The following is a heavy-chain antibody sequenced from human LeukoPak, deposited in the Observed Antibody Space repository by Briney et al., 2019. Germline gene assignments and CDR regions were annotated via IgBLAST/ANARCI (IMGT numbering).Heavy chain of an antibody. CDR3: ARDLVDYYDSSANNWFDP. V-gene: IGHV3-33*08. Sequence: GRSLRLSCAASGFTFSSYGMHWVRQAPGKGLEWVAVISHDGSGKYYADSVKGRFTISRDNAKNSLYLQMNSLRAEDTAVYYCARDLVDYYDSSANNWFDPWGQGTLVTVPS. CDR1: GFTFSSYG. CDR2: ISHDGSGK. J-gene: IGHJ5*02. D-gene: IGHD3-22*01.